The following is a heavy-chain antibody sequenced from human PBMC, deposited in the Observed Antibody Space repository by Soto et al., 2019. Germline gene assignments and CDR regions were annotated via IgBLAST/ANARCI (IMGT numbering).Heavy chain of an antibody. Sequence: EVQLVESGGGLVQPGGSLRLSRVASEFTFSNYWMHWVRQAPGKGLEWVSRTNGDGSTTNYADSVKGRFTISRDNAKNMVYLQMNSLRVEDTAVYYCARDNWNSYWGQGTLVTVSS. D-gene: IGHD1-7*01. V-gene: IGHV3-74*01. CDR1: EFTFSNYW. J-gene: IGHJ4*02. CDR3: ARDNWNSY. CDR2: TNGDGSTT.